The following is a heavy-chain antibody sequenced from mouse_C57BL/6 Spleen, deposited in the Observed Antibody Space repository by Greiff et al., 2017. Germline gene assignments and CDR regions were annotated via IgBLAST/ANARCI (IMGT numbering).Heavy chain of an antibody. V-gene: IGHV1-15*01. Sequence: QVHVKQSGAELVRPGASVTLSCKASGYTFTDYEMHWVKQTPVHGLEWIGAIDPETGGTAYNQKFKGKAILTVDKSSSTAYMELRSLTSEDSAVYYCTRTYGSSSAVDYWGQGTTRTVSS. D-gene: IGHD1-1*01. CDR1: GYTFTDYE. CDR2: IDPETGGT. CDR3: TRTYGSSSAVDY. J-gene: IGHJ2*01.